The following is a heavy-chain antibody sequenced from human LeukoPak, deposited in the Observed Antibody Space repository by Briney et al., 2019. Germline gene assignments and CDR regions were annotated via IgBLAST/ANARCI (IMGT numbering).Heavy chain of an antibody. CDR2: ISGGSGNT. D-gene: IGHD3-22*01. CDR3: ANPRYDSSGYYYVD. Sequence: ASVKVSCKASGYTFTSYAMHWVRQAPGQRLDWMGWISGGSGNTKYSPEFQGRVTITRDTSASTAYMELSSLRSEDTAVYYCANPRYDSSGYYYVDWGQGTLVTVSS. J-gene: IGHJ4*02. CDR1: GYTFTSYA. V-gene: IGHV1-3*01.